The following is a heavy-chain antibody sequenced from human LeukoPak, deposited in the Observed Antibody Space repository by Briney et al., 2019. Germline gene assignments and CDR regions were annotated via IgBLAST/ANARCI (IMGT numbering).Heavy chain of an antibody. CDR3: ARQDYDFWSGYSTAKRAFDI. V-gene: IGHV5-51*01. Sequence: GESLKISCKGSGYSFTSYWIGWVRQMPGKGLEWMGIIYPGDSDTRYSPSFQGQVTISADKSISTAYLQWSSLKASDTAMYYCARQDYDFWSGYSTAKRAFDIWGQGTMVTVSS. CDR1: GYSFTSYW. J-gene: IGHJ3*02. CDR2: IYPGDSDT. D-gene: IGHD3-3*01.